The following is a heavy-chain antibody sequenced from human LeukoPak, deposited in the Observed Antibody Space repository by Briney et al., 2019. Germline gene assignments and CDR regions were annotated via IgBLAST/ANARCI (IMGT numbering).Heavy chain of an antibody. CDR3: ARRSRELGYCSSTSCFVFDY. CDR2: IYYSGST. J-gene: IGHJ4*02. CDR1: GGSISSSSYY. V-gene: IGHV4-39*01. Sequence: SETLSLTCTVSGGSISSSSYYWGWIRQPPGKGLEWIGSIYYSGSTYYNPSLKSRVTISVDTSKNQFSLKLSSVTAADTAVYYCARRSRELGYCSSTSCFVFDYWGQGTLVTVSS. D-gene: IGHD2-2*01.